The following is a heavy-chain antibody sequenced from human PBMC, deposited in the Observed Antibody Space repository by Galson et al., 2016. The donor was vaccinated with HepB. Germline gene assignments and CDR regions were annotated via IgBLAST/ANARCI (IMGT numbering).Heavy chain of an antibody. CDR3: ARVGAYVWGTYRSPRAFDI. D-gene: IGHD3-16*02. J-gene: IGHJ3*02. CDR1: GGTFRSYT. V-gene: IGHV1-69*13. Sequence: VKVSCKASGGTFRSYTISWVRQAPGQGLEWMGGIIPISRTVKYAQTFQGRVTITAGESTNTAYMELSSPRSEDTALYYCARVGAYVWGTYRSPRAFDIWGQGTMVTVS. CDR2: IIPISRTV.